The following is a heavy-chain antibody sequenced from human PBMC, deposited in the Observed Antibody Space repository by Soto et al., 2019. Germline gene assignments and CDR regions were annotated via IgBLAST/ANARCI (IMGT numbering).Heavy chain of an antibody. CDR1: CGSMSSYY. D-gene: IGHD2-15*01. V-gene: IGHV4-59*01. Sequence: SETLSLTCTLSCGSMSSYYWTWVRQSPGRGLEWIGYISYSGSTYYNPSLKSRVTISADTSKNQFSLRMNSMIAADTAVYYCARADPDASVGYWGQGTLVTVSS. J-gene: IGHJ4*02. CDR3: ARADPDASVGY. CDR2: ISYSGST.